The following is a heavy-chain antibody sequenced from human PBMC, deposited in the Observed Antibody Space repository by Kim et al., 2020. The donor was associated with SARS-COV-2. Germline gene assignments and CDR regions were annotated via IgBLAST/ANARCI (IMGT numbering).Heavy chain of an antibody. CDR3: AKGLGWNYAADYYYYGMDV. CDR2: IWYDGSNK. Sequence: GGSLRLSCAASGFTFSSYAMHWVRQAPGKGLEWVAVIWYDGSNKYYADSVKGRFTISRDNSKNTLYLQMNSLRAEDTAVYYCAKGLGWNYAADYYYYGMDVWGQGTTVTVSS. D-gene: IGHD1-7*01. CDR1: GFTFSSYA. J-gene: IGHJ6*02. V-gene: IGHV3-33*06.